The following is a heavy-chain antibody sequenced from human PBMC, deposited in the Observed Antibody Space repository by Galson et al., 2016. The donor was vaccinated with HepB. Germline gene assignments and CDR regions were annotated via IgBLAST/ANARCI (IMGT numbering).Heavy chain of an antibody. J-gene: IGHJ6*03. CDR1: GYSFTSYW. CDR3: ARRSGVAATDYYYYYMDV. CDR2: TDPSDSYT. V-gene: IGHV5-10-1*01. D-gene: IGHD2-15*01. Sequence: QSGAEVKKPGESLRISCKGSGYSFTSYWITWVRQMPGKGMEWMGTTDPSDSYTNYRPDFQRHVTISADKSISTAYLQWSSLKASDTAMYYCARRSGVAATDYYYYYMDVWGKGTTVTVSS.